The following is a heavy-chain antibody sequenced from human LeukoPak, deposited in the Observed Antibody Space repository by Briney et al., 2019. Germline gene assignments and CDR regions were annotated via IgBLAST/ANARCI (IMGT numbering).Heavy chain of an antibody. CDR1: GGSFSGYY. D-gene: IGHD4-17*01. Sequence: SETLSLTCAVYGGSFSGYYWSWIRQPPGKGLEWIGEINHSGSTNYNPSLKSRVTISVDTSKNQFSLELSSVTAADTAVYYCARGQGATVTTSFDYWGQGTLVTVSS. J-gene: IGHJ4*02. V-gene: IGHV4-34*01. CDR2: INHSGST. CDR3: ARGQGATVTTSFDY.